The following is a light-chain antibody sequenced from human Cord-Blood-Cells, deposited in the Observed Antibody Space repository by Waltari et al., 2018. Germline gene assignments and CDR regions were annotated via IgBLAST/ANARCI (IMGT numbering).Light chain of an antibody. J-gene: IGLJ2*01. CDR1: SSNIGAGYD. V-gene: IGLV1-40*01. CDR3: QSYDSSLSGWDVV. Sequence: QSLLTQPPSVSGAPGQRVTISCTGSSSNIGAGYDVHWYQQLPGTAPKLLIYGNSNRPSGVPDRFSGSKSGTSASLAITGLQAEDEADYYCQSYDSSLSGWDVVFGGGTKLTVL. CDR2: GNS.